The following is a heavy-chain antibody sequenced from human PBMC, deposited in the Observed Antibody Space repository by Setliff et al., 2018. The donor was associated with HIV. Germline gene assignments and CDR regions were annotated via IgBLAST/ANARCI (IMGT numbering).Heavy chain of an antibody. CDR3: VRGGGSSAYPPFEY. CDR2: INPSAVT. J-gene: IGHJ4*02. V-gene: IGHV1-46*01. CDR1: GYSLTELS. D-gene: IGHD3-16*01. Sequence: GASVKVSCKVSGYSLTELSMHWVRQAPGKGREWMGIINPSAVTSYGQKFQGRLTVTRDTSTSTVYMDLSSLRSEDTAVYYCVRGGGSSAYPPFEYWGQGTLVTVSS.